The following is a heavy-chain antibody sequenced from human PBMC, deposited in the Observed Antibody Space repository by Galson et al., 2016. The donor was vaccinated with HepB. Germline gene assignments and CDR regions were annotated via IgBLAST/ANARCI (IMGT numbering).Heavy chain of an antibody. D-gene: IGHD6-6*01. J-gene: IGHJ4*02. Sequence: LRLSCAASGLPFSDSYLSWIRQAPGKGLEWISYISNTGNTIYYADSVKGRFTISRDNAKNSVYLQMNALRADDTAVYYCAAQLVLIIVPGTFDSWGQGTLVTVSS. V-gene: IGHV3-11*01. CDR3: AAQLVLIIVPGTFDS. CDR2: ISNTGNTI. CDR1: GLPFSDSY.